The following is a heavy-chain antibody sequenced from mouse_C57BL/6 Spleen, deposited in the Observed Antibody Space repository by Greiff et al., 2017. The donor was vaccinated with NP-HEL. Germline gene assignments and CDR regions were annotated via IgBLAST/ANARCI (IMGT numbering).Heavy chain of an antibody. Sequence: QVQLQQSGPGLVPPSQSLSIPCTVSGFSLTSYGVDWVRQSPGKGLEWLGVIWSGGSTAYNAAFISRLSISKDTSKSQVFFKMNSLQADDTDIYDCARNEGGGRRRDGEGMDDWGKGTGVTVS. CDR1: GFSLTSYG. CDR2: IWSGGST. CDR3: ARNEGGGRRRDGEGMDD. V-gene: IGHV2-2*01. D-gene: IGHD2-3*01. J-gene: IGHJ4*01.